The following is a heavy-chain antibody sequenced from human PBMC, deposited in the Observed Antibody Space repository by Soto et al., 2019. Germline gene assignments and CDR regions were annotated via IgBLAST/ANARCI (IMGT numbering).Heavy chain of an antibody. CDR1: GYTFNSYG. CDR2: ISAYNGNK. V-gene: IGHV1-18*01. CDR3: ARDLGQQLFDY. Sequence: VQLVQSGAEVKKPGASVKVSCKASGYTFNSYGISWVRQAPGQGLEWMGWISAYNGNKKYAQKLQGRVTMTTDTSTSTAYIELRSLRSDDTAVYYCARDLGQQLFDYWGQGTLVTVSS. D-gene: IGHD6-13*01. J-gene: IGHJ4*02.